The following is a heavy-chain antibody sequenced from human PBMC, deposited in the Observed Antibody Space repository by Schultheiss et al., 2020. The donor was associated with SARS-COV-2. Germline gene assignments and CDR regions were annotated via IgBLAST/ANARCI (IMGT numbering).Heavy chain of an antibody. Sequence: SQTLSLTCAVYGGSFSGYYWSWIRQPPGKGLEWIGEINHSGSTNYNPSLKSRVTISVDTSKNQFSLKLSSVTAADTAVYYCARDYSSGWNYGMDVWGQGTTVTVSS. CDR2: INHSGST. CDR1: GGSFSGYY. J-gene: IGHJ6*02. CDR3: ARDYSSGWNYGMDV. V-gene: IGHV4-34*01. D-gene: IGHD6-19*01.